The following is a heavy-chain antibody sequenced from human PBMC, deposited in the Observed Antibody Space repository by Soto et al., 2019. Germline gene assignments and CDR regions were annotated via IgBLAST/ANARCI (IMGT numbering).Heavy chain of an antibody. CDR2: ISYDGSSE. Sequence: GGSLRLSCAASGFTFSSYALHWVRQAPGKGLEWVGSISYDGSSEYYADSFKGRFIVSRDNSKNTVYLEMDSLRPEDSAVFYCAREYSYDSGGYYYYGMDIWGQGTTVTVSS. J-gene: IGHJ6*02. CDR3: AREYSYDSGGYYYYGMDI. D-gene: IGHD3-22*01. V-gene: IGHV3-30-3*01. CDR1: GFTFSSYA.